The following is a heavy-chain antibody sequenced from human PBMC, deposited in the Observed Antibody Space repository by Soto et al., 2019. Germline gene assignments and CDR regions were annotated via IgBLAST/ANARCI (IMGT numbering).Heavy chain of an antibody. CDR2: IYHSGST. CDR1: GGSISSSNW. CDR3: ARGDPGIAAAGNWFDP. D-gene: IGHD6-13*01. Sequence: QVQLQESGPGLLKPSGTLSLTCAVSGGSISSSNWWSWVRQPPGKGLEWIGDIYHSGSTNYNPSLKSGVTISVDKSKKRFSLKLRSVTATDTAVYYCARGDPGIAAAGNWFDPWGQGTLVTVSS. J-gene: IGHJ5*02. V-gene: IGHV4-4*02.